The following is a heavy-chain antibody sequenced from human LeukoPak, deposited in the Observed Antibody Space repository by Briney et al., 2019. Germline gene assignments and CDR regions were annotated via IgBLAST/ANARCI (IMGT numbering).Heavy chain of an antibody. CDR2: INPNSGGT. CDR3: ARDLLLWFGELWDQGD. J-gene: IGHJ4*02. D-gene: IGHD3-10*01. V-gene: IGHV1-2*02. Sequence: ASVKVSCKASGYTFTGYYMHWVRQAPGQGLEWMGWINPNSGGTNYAQKFQGRVTMTRDTSISTAYMELSRLRSDDTAVYYCARDLLLWFGELWDQGDWGQGTLVTVSS. CDR1: GYTFTGYY.